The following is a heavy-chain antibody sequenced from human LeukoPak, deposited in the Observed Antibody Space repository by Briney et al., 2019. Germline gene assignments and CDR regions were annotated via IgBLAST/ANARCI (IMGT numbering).Heavy chain of an antibody. V-gene: IGHV5-51*01. Sequence: GESLKISCKGSGYSFTRYWIGWVRQMPGKGLEWMGIIYPGDSDTRYSPSFQGQVTISADKSISTAYLQWSSLKASDTAMYYYARITKGLWFGELAEFDYWGQGTLVTVSS. CDR1: GYSFTRYW. CDR3: ARITKGLWFGELAEFDY. D-gene: IGHD3-10*01. CDR2: IYPGDSDT. J-gene: IGHJ4*02.